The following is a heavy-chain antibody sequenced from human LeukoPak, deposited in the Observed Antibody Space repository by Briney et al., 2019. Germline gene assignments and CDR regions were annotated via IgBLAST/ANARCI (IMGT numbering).Heavy chain of an antibody. CDR3: ARGVPFGGSGSTADY. D-gene: IGHD3-10*01. Sequence: PGGSLRLSCAASGFTFDDFAMHWVRQAPGKGLEWVSSISSSSSYIYYADSVKGRFTISRDNAKNSLYLQMNSLRAEDTAVYYCARGVPFGGSGSTADYWGQGTLVTVSS. J-gene: IGHJ4*02. CDR2: ISSSSSYI. CDR1: GFTFDDFA. V-gene: IGHV3-21*01.